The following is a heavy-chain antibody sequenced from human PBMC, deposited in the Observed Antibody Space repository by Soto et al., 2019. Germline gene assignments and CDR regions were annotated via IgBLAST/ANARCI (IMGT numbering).Heavy chain of an antibody. D-gene: IGHD2-21*02. CDR2: LYSGGRI. Sequence: EAQLVESGGGLIQPGGSLRLSCAASGFTVSDNYIMWVRQAPGKGLEWVSLLYSGGRIYYADSVKGRFTISRDTSKNTLYLQMDSLRAEDTAVYYCAKDAIVVVTATVDYWGQGTLVTVSS. CDR1: GFTVSDNY. J-gene: IGHJ4*02. V-gene: IGHV3-53*01. CDR3: AKDAIVVVTATVDY.